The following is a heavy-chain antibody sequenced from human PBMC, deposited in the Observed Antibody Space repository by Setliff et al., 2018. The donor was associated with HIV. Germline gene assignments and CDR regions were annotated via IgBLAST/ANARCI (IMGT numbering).Heavy chain of an antibody. CDR1: GRSFSSYA. CDR3: AREPDYGIRDAFDI. V-gene: IGHV1-69*06. Sequence: SVKVSCKTSGRSFSSYAVSWVRQAPGQGLEWMGGIIPIFGTTNYAQKFQGRVAITADKSTITAYMELSSLRSEDTAVYYCAREPDYGIRDAFDIWGQGTMVTVSS. CDR2: IIPIFGTT. D-gene: IGHD4-17*01. J-gene: IGHJ3*02.